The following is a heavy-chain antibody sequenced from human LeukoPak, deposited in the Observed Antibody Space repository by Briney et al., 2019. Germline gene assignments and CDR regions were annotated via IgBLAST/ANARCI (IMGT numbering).Heavy chain of an antibody. CDR2: ISYDGSNK. D-gene: IGHD3-10*01. CDR3: AKDPRHYGSGSHDY. V-gene: IGHV3-30-3*01. Sequence: GRSLRLSCAASGFTFSSYAMHWVRQAPGKGLEWVAVISYDGSNKYYADSVKGRFTISRDNSKNTLYLQMNSLRAEDTAVYYCAKDPRHYGSGSHDYWGQGTLVTVSS. J-gene: IGHJ4*02. CDR1: GFTFSSYA.